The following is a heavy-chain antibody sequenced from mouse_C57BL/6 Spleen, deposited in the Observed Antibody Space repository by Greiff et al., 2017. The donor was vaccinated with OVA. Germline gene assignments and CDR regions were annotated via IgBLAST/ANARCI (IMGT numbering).Heavy chain of an antibody. V-gene: IGHV1-81*01. Sequence: VQRVESGAELARPGASVKLSCKASGYTFTSYGISWVKQRTGQGLEWIGEIYPRSGNTYYNEKFKGKATLTADKSSSTAYMELRSLTSEDSAVYFCARRGITTPVATGGYWGQGTTLTVSS. D-gene: IGHD1-1*01. CDR2: IYPRSGNT. CDR3: ARRGITTPVATGGY. J-gene: IGHJ2*01. CDR1: GYTFTSYG.